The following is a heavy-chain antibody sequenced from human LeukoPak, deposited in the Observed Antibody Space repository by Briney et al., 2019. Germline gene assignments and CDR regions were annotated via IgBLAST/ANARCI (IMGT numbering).Heavy chain of an antibody. CDR1: GGSFSSSSYY. J-gene: IGHJ6*03. CDR2: IYYSGST. V-gene: IGHV4-39*01. D-gene: IGHD1-26*01. Sequence: SETLSLTCAVYGGSFSSSSYYWGWIRQPPGKGLEWIGSIYYSGSTYYNPSLKSRVTISVDTSKNQFSLKLSSVTAADTAVYYCARLASGSPSYYMDVWGKGTTVTVSS. CDR3: ARLASGSPSYYMDV.